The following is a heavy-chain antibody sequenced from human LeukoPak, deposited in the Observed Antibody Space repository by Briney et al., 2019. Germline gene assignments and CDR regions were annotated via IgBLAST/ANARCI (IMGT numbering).Heavy chain of an antibody. CDR1: GFTVSSNY. V-gene: IGHV3-7*01. CDR2: IKQDGSEK. Sequence: PGGSLRLSCAASGFTVSSNYMSWVRQAPGKGLEWVANIKQDGSEKYYVDSVKGRFTISRDNAKNSLYLQMNSLRAEDTAVYYCARSVPYWYFDLWGRGTLVTVSS. CDR3: ARSVPYWYFDL. J-gene: IGHJ2*01.